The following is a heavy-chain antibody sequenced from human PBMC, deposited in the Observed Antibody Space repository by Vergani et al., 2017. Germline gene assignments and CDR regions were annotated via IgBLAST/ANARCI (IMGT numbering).Heavy chain of an antibody. V-gene: IGHV3-30*19. Sequence: QVQLVESGGGVVQPGRSLRLSCEASGFNFRSFGMHWVRQAPGKGLEWLAHIGYDGKKTDFADSVKGRFTVSRDNSKNTLYLQMNSLRAEDTAVYYCAKEIFGPYCSSTSCSRYYYGMDVWGQGTTVTVSS. CDR1: GFNFRSFG. D-gene: IGHD2-2*01. J-gene: IGHJ6*02. CDR3: AKEIFGPYCSSTSCSRYYYGMDV. CDR2: IGYDGKKT.